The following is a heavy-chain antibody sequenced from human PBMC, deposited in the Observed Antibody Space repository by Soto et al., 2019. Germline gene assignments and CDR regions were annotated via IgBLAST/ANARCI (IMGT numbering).Heavy chain of an antibody. J-gene: IGHJ4*02. CDR2: INHLETT. CDR1: GASITYGGYS. Sequence: QLQLHESGSGLVKPSQTLSLTCTVSGASITYGGYSWSWIRQTPGKGLEWIGYINHLETTFYNPSLESRRTLSIDRAKNQFSLNLNSMSAADRGVYFCARGGGSDSFDNWGQGILVTVSS. V-gene: IGHV4-30-2*01. D-gene: IGHD1-26*01. CDR3: ARGGGSDSFDN.